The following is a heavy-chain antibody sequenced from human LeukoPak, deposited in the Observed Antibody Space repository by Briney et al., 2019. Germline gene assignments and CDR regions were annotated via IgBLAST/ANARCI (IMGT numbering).Heavy chain of an antibody. D-gene: IGHD6-19*01. V-gene: IGHV1-69*04. Sequence: GASVKVSCKASGGTFSSYAISWVRQAPGQGLEWMGRIIPILGIANYAQKFQGRVTITADKSTSTAYMELSSLRSEDTAVYYCARDLYEVAGPPLYFDYWGQGTLVTVSS. CDR1: GGTFSSYA. CDR2: IIPILGIA. J-gene: IGHJ4*02. CDR3: ARDLYEVAGPPLYFDY.